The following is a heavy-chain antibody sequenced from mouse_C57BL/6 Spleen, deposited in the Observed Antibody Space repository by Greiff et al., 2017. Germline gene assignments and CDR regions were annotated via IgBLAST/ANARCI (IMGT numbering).Heavy chain of an antibody. CDR2: LHPSDSDT. V-gene: IGHV1-74*01. D-gene: IGHD1-1*01. J-gene: IGHJ2*01. Sequence: VQLQQPGAELVKPGASVKVSCKASGYTFTSYWMHWVKQRPGQGLEWIGRLHPSDSDTNYNQKFKGKATLTVDKSSSTAYMQLSSLTSEDSAVYYCAIGTTVVARDYWGQGTTLTVSS. CDR3: AIGTTVVARDY. CDR1: GYTFTSYW.